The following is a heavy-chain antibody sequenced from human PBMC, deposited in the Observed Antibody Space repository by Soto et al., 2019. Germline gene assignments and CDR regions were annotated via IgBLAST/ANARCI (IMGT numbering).Heavy chain of an antibody. V-gene: IGHV1-18*04. CDR1: GYVFTSFG. D-gene: IGHD3-10*01. CDR2: VRPYNGDT. Sequence: ASVKVSCKTSGYVFTSFGISWVRQAPGQGLEGMGWVRPYNGDTKYAEKFQGRVTMTSDTSTTTGYMELRGLRSDDTAVYFCLPRMFSESWTPYYYFDYWGQGTQVTVSS. CDR3: LPRMFSESWTPYYYFDY. J-gene: IGHJ4*02.